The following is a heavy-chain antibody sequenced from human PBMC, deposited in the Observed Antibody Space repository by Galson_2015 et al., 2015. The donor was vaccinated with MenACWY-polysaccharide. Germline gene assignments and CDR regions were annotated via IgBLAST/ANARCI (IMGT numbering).Heavy chain of an antibody. V-gene: IGHV5-10-1*01. D-gene: IGHD7-27*01. CDR1: GYSFTSYW. CDR3: ATITEPYWGEH. CDR2: IDPSDSYT. J-gene: IGHJ1*01. Sequence: QSGAEVKKPGESLRISCTGSGYSFTSYWLSWVRQMPGKGLEWMGRIDPSDSYTNYSPSFQGHVTISADKSISTAYLQWSSLKASDTSMFYCATITEPYWGEHWRQGSLVTVSS.